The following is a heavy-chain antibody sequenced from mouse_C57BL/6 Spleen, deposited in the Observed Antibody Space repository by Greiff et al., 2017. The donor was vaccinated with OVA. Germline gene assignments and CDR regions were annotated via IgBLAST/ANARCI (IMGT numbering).Heavy chain of an antibody. CDR3: ARGGYGSSYGGAMDD. J-gene: IGHJ4*01. V-gene: IGHV5-17*01. Sequence: EVKLEESGGGLVKPGGSLKLSCAASGFTFSDYGMHWVRQAPEKGLEWVAYISSGSSTIYYADTVKGRFTISRDNAKNTLFLQMTSLRSEDTAMYYCARGGYGSSYGGAMDDWGQGTSVTVSS. CDR2: ISSGSSTI. D-gene: IGHD1-1*01. CDR1: GFTFSDYG.